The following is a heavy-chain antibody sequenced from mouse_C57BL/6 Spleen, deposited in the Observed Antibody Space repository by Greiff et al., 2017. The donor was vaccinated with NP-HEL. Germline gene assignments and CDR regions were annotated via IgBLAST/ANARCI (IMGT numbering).Heavy chain of an antibody. CDR2: IYPDSGST. CDR1: GYTFTSYW. D-gene: IGHD2-14*01. CDR3: ARSRYDRRSSAMDY. V-gene: IGHV1-55*01. Sequence: VQLQQSGAELVKPGASVKMSCTASGYTFTSYWFTWVKQRPGQGLEWIGDIYPDSGSTNYNAKFKSKATLTVDTSSSTAYLQLSCLTSEDSAAYYCARSRYDRRSSAMDYWGQGTPVTVSS. J-gene: IGHJ4*01.